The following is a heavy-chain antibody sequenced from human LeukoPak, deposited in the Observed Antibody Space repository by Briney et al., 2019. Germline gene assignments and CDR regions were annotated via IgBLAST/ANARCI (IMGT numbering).Heavy chain of an antibody. V-gene: IGHV4-31*03. CDR2: IYYSGST. CDR3: ARDTSAATVDY. D-gene: IGHD6-13*01. Sequence: SQTLSLTCTVSGGSISSGGYYWSWIRQHPGKGLEWIGYIYYSGSTYYNPSLKSRVTISVDTSKNQFSLKLSSVAAADTAVYYCARDTSAATVDYWGQGTLVTVSS. CDR1: GGSISSGGYY. J-gene: IGHJ4*02.